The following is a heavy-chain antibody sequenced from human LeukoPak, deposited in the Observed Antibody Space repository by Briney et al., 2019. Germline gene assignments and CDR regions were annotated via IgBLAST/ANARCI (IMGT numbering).Heavy chain of an antibody. Sequence: PSETLSLTCTVSGGSISRSGFYWGWIRQPPGQGPEWIGSVYSSGNPYYNPSLKSRVTISLDASKNQFSQELTSVTAADTAVYYCATHYSSSESGDAFNIWGHGTMVTVSS. V-gene: IGHV4-39*01. D-gene: IGHD6-6*01. CDR1: GGSISRSGFY. CDR2: VYSSGNP. CDR3: ATHYSSSESGDAFNI. J-gene: IGHJ3*02.